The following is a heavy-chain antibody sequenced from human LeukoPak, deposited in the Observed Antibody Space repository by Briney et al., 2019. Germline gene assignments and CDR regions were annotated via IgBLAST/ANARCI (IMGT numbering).Heavy chain of an antibody. CDR3: ARYQSSDGMDV. J-gene: IGHJ6*02. CDR1: GFTFGKYW. D-gene: IGHD6-25*01. Sequence: PGGSLRLSCAASGFTFGKYWMSWVRQVPRKGLEWVSSISSSSSYIYYADSVKGRFTISRDNAKNSLYLQMNSLRAEDTAVYYCARYQSSDGMDVWGQGTTVTVSS. CDR2: ISSSSSYI. V-gene: IGHV3-21*01.